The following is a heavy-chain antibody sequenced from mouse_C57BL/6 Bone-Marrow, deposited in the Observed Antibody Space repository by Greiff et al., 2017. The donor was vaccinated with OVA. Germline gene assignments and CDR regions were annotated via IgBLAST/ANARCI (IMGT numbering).Heavy chain of an antibody. CDR1: GYTFTSYW. J-gene: IGHJ4*01. Sequence: QVQLQQPGAELVRPGTSVKLSCKASGYTFTSYWMHWVKQRPGQGLEWIGVIDPSDSYTNYNQKFKGKATLTVDTSSSTAYMQLSSLTSEDSAVYYCARGGYAMDYWGQGTSVTVSS. V-gene: IGHV1-59*01. CDR3: ARGGYAMDY. CDR2: IDPSDSYT.